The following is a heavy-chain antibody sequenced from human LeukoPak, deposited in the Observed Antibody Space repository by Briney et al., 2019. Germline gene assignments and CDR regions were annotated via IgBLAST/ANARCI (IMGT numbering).Heavy chain of an antibody. CDR2: ISSSSSYI. CDR1: GFTFSSYS. CDR3: ARVPPGGYSYGYSRGRYFDY. J-gene: IGHJ4*02. Sequence: PGGALRLSCAASGFTFSSYSMNWDRQAPGKGLEGVSSISSSSSYIYYADSVKGRFTISRDNAKISLYLQMNSLRAEDTAVYYCARVPPGGYSYGYSRGRYFDYWGQGTLVTVSS. D-gene: IGHD5-18*01. V-gene: IGHV3-21*01.